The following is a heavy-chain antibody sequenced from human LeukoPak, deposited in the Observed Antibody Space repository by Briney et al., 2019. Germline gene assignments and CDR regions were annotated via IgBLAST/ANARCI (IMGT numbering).Heavy chain of an antibody. CDR3: ARLVAVAGVFDY. V-gene: IGHV4-39*02. D-gene: IGHD6-19*01. J-gene: IGHJ4*02. Sequence: SETLSLTCTVSGGSISNYYWGWIRQPPGKGLEWIGNIYYSGSTYYNPSLKSRVTISVDTSKNHFSLKLSSVTAADTAVYYCARLVAVAGVFDYWGQGTLVTVSS. CDR1: GGSISNYY. CDR2: IYYSGST.